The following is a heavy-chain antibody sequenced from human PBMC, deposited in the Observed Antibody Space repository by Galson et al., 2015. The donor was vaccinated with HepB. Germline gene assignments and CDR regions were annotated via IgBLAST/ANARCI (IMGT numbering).Heavy chain of an antibody. CDR2: ITGTTNKT. CDR3: AKFSTSYTLFFDY. V-gene: IGHV3-23*01. J-gene: IGHJ4*02. Sequence: ALRLSCAASGFTFSGYAMAWVRQGPGKRLEWISMITGTTNKTYYADSVKGRFTISRDNSRNTLYLQMNSLRAEDTATYYCAKFSTSYTLFFDYWGQGILVAVSS. CDR1: GFTFSGYA.